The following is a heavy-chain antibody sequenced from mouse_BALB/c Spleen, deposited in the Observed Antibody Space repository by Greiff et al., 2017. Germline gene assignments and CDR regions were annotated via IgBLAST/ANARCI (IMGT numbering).Heavy chain of an antibody. CDR2: INPYNGAT. Sequence: VQLQQSGPELVKPGASVKISCKASGYSFTGYYMHWVKQSHVKSLEWIGRINPYNGATSYNQNFKDKASLTVDKSSSTAYMELHSLTSEDSAVYYCARSPGSSPFDYWGQGTTLTVSS. CDR1: GYSFTGYY. V-gene: IGHV1-31*01. D-gene: IGHD1-1*01. J-gene: IGHJ2*01. CDR3: ARSPGSSPFDY.